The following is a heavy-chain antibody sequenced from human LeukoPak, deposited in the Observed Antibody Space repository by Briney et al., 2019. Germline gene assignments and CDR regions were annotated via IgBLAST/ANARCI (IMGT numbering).Heavy chain of an antibody. CDR2: IIPILGIA. J-gene: IGHJ4*02. CDR3: ARDVYYDFWSGYYNFDY. CDR1: GGTFSDYA. Sequence: ASVKVSCKASGGTFSDYAISWVRQAPGQGLEWMGRIIPILGIANYAQKFQGRVTITADKSTSTAYMELSSLRSEDTAVYYCARDVYYDFWSGYYNFDYWGQGTLVTVSS. V-gene: IGHV1-69*04. D-gene: IGHD3-3*01.